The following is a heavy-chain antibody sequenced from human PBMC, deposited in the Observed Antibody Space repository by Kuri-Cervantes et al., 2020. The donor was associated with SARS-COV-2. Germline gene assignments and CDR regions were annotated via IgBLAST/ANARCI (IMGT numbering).Heavy chain of an antibody. V-gene: IGHV2-70*12. D-gene: IGHD2-15*01. CDR1: GFSLSTSGMC. CDR3: AHGFTYSARYFDI. Sequence: SGPTQVKLTQTPIHTCTFSGFSLSTSGMCVSWIRQPPGKALEWLARIDCDDDKYYSTSLKTRLTISKDTSKSQVVLTITNMNPVDTATYYCAHGFTYSARYFDIWGQGAMVTVSS. J-gene: IGHJ3*02. CDR2: IDCDDDK.